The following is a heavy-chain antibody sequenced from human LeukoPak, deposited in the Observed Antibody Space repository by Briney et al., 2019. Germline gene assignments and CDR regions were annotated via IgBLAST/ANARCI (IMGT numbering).Heavy chain of an antibody. CDR1: GGSISSYY. CDR3: ASHSVYCSSTSCPHGAFDY. J-gene: IGHJ4*02. D-gene: IGHD2-2*01. V-gene: IGHV4-59*12. CDR2: IYYSGST. Sequence: SETLSLTCTVSGGSISSYYWSWIRQPPGKGLEWIGYIYYSGSTNYNPSLKSRVTISVDTSKNQFSLKLSSVTAADTAVYYCASHSVYCSSTSCPHGAFDYWGQGTLVTVSS.